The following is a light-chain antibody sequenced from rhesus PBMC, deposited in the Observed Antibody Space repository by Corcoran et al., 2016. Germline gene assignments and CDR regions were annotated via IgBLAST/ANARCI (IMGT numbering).Light chain of an antibody. Sequence: DIQMTQSPSSLSASVGDSVTITCRASQAITNDLAWYQQKPGQTPKLLIYEASSLQSGIPSRFSGNGSGTDFTLTISGLQSEDFASYYCQHYYSSPWTFGQGTKVEIK. CDR2: EAS. V-gene: IGKV1-21*01. J-gene: IGKJ1*01. CDR3: QHYYSSPWT. CDR1: QAITND.